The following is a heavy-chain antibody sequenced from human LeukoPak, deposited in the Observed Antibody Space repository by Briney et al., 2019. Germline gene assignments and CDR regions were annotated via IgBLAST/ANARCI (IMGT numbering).Heavy chain of an antibody. J-gene: IGHJ4*02. Sequence: ASVKVSCKASGYTFTSYYMHWVRQAPGQEGERMGLIKPSGGSTSYAQKFQGTVTITTDTTTSTVYMDISTLRAADTAAYFTATLIYYYDSSGSSFDGWGQGTLVSVSS. V-gene: IGHV1-46*01. CDR2: IKPSGGST. CDR3: ATLIYYYDSSGSSFDG. D-gene: IGHD3-22*01. CDR1: GYTFTSYY.